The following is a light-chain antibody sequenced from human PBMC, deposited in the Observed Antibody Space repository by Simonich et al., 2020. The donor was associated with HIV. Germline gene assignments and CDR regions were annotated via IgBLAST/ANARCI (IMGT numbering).Light chain of an antibody. CDR3: QQCNNWPPT. J-gene: IGKJ1*01. CDR1: QSVTSN. CDR2: GAS. Sequence: EIVLTQSPATLSLSPGERATLSCRASQSVTSNLAWYQPKPGQAPRLLIYGASARATGIPARFSGSGSGTEFTLTISSMQSEDFAVYYCQQCNNWPPTFGQGTKVEIK. V-gene: IGKV3-15*01.